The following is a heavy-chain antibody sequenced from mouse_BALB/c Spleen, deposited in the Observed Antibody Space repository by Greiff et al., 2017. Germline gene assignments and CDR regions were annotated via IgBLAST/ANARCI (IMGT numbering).Heavy chain of an antibody. J-gene: IGHJ2*01. CDR1: GYTFTSYW. CDR3: TRTYGNYVLYYFDD. Sequence: EVQLQQSGTVLARPGASVKMSCKASGYTFTSYWMHWVKQRPGQGLEWIGAIYPGNSDTSYNQKFKGKAKLTAVTSTSTAYMELSSLTNEDSAVYYCTRTYGNYVLYYFDDWGQGTTLTVSS. CDR2: IYPGNSDT. D-gene: IGHD2-1*01. V-gene: IGHV1-5*01.